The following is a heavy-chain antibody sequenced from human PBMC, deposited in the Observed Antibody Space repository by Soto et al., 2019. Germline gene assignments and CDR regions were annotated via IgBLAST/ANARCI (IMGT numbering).Heavy chain of an antibody. Sequence: SETLSLTCTVSGGSISSGDYYWSWIRQPPGKGLEWIGYIYCSGSTYYNPSLKSRVTISRDDSKNTLYLQMNSLKTEDTAVYYCTTDGTAMVSFDYWGQGTLVTVSS. D-gene: IGHD5-18*01. V-gene: IGHV4-30-4*01. J-gene: IGHJ4*02. CDR1: GGSISSGDYY. CDR3: TTDGTAMVSFDY. CDR2: IYCSGST.